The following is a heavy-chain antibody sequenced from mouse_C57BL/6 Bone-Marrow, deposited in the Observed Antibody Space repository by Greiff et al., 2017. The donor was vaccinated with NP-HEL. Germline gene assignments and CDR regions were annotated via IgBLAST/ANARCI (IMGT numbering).Heavy chain of an antibody. CDR1: GYAFSSYW. V-gene: IGHV1-80*01. D-gene: IGHD1-1*01. CDR2: IYPGDGDT. J-gene: IGHJ2*01. Sequence: QVQLQQSGAELVKPGASVKISCKASGYAFSSYWMNWVKQRPGKGLEWIGQIYPGDGDTNYNGKFKGKATLTADKSSSTAYMQLSSLTSEDSAVYFCARKGDYGTSFDYWGQGTTLTVSS. CDR3: ARKGDYGTSFDY.